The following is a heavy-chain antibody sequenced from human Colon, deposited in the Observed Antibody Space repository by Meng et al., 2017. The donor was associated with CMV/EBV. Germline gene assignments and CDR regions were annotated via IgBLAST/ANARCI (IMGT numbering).Heavy chain of an antibody. CDR3: ASTGCNNTNCPEDFYYYYGLAV. CDR1: GFTVTNNF. J-gene: IGHJ6*02. V-gene: IGHV3-53*01. CDR2: SYNDGST. D-gene: IGHD2-2*01. Sequence: GGSLRLSCAASGFTVTNNFMTWVRQAPGKGLEWVSVSYNDGSTYYADSVKGRFTLSRGTSKNMLYLRMNSLRPDDSAVYYCASTGCNNTNCPEDFYYYYGLAVWGQGTTVTVSS.